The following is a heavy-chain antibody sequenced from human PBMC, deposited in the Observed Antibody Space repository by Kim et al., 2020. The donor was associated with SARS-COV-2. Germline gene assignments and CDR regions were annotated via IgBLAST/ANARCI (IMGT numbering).Heavy chain of an antibody. Sequence: HGRVTITADESTSTAYMELSSLRSEDTAVYYCARGRRITMVRGVIYWFDPWGQGTLVTVSS. D-gene: IGHD3-10*01. CDR3: ARGRRITMVRGVIYWFDP. J-gene: IGHJ5*02. V-gene: IGHV1-69*01.